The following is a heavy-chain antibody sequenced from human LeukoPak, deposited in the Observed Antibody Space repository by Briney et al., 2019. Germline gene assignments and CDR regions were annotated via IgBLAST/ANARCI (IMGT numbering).Heavy chain of an antibody. CDR2: IKSKIDGGTT. V-gene: IGHV3-15*01. D-gene: IGHD3-22*01. CDR3: TTGLGAAYYYDSSGYYNFDY. Sequence: PGGSLRLSCAASGFTFSNAWMSWVRQAPGKGLEWVGRIKSKIDGGTTDYAAPVKGRFTISRDDSKNTLYLQMNSLKTEDTAVYYCTTGLGAAYYYDSSGYYNFDYWGQGTLVTVSS. CDR1: GFTFSNAW. J-gene: IGHJ4*02.